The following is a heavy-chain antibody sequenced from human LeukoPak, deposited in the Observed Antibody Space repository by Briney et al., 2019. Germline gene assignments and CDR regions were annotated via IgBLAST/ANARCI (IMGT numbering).Heavy chain of an antibody. D-gene: IGHD1-26*01. J-gene: IGHJ4*02. V-gene: IGHV4-4*07. CDR2: IYSGGST. CDR1: GGSISSYC. CDR3: ARENTGSYREFDY. Sequence: PSETLSLTCIVSGGSISSYCWSWIRQPAGKGLEWIGRIYSGGSTNYNPSLKSRVTMSVDSSNNQFSLKLSSVTAADTAVFYCARENTGSYREFDYWGQGTLVTVSS.